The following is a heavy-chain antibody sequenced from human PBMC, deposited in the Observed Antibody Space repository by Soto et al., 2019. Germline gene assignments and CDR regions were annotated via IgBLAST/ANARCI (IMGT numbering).Heavy chain of an antibody. Sequence: PSETLSLTCTVSGGSISSYYWNWIRQPPGKGLEWIGYIYYSGSTIYNPSLKSRVTISIDTSKNQFSLKLSSVTAADTAVYYCARRITGDHWYFDLWGRGTLVTVSS. CDR2: IYYSGST. V-gene: IGHV4-59*01. CDR1: GGSISSYY. CDR3: ARRITGDHWYFDL. D-gene: IGHD7-27*01. J-gene: IGHJ2*01.